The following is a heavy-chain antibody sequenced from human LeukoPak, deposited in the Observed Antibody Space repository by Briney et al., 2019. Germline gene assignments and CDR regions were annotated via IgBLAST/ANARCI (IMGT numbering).Heavy chain of an antibody. J-gene: IGHJ4*02. V-gene: IGHV3-30*03. Sequence: PGGSLRLSGAASGLTFSSYVMHWVRQAPGKGLEWVALILYDGSNKYYADSVKGRFTISRDNSKNTLYLQMNGLRAEDTAVYYCARGGADYYDSSELDYWGQGTLVTVSS. CDR3: ARGGADYYDSSELDY. CDR2: ILYDGSNK. CDR1: GLTFSSYV. D-gene: IGHD3-22*01.